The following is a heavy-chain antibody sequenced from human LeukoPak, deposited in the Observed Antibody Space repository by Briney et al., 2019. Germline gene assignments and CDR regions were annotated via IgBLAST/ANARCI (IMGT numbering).Heavy chain of an antibody. CDR1: RFTFSSYG. J-gene: IGHJ4*02. CDR3: ARDRGHSGYDLYDY. CDR2: IRYDGSNK. D-gene: IGHD5-12*01. V-gene: IGHV3-33*01. Sequence: GRSLRLSCAASRFTFSSYGMHWVRQAPGKGLEWVAVIRYDGSNKNYADSVKGRFTISRDNSKNTLYLQINSLRAEDTAVYYCARDRGHSGYDLYDYWGQGTLVTVSS.